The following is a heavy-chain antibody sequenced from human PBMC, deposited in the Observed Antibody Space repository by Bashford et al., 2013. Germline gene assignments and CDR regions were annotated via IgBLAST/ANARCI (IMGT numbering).Heavy chain of an antibody. CDR1: GGSISSYQ. CDR3: ARDCSGGGCSNFFDP. Sequence: SETLSLTCTVSGGSISSYQWSWIRQPAGKGLEWIAIVYASGGLNYNPSLKSRVTMSVDTSKSQFSLKLTSVTTADTAIYYCARDCSGGGCSNFFDPWGQGTLVTVSS. V-gene: IGHV4-4*07. CDR2: VYASGGL. D-gene: IGHD2-15*01. J-gene: IGHJ5*02.